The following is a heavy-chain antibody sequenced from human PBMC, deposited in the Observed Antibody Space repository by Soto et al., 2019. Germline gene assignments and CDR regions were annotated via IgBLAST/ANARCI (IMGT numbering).Heavy chain of an antibody. D-gene: IGHD3-3*01. Sequence: ASVKVSCKASGYTLTNYGISWVRQAPGQGLEWMGWISAYNGNTNYAQKLQGRGTMTTDTSTSTAYMELRSLRSDDTAVYYCARVIWSGYSGYFDYWGQGTLVTGSS. CDR3: ARVIWSGYSGYFDY. CDR1: GYTLTNYG. CDR2: ISAYNGNT. V-gene: IGHV1-18*01. J-gene: IGHJ4*02.